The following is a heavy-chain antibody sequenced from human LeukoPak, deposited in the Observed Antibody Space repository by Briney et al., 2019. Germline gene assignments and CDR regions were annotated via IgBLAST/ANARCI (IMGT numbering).Heavy chain of an antibody. D-gene: IGHD2-2*01. CDR1: GGTFSSYA. J-gene: IGHJ5*02. CDR3: ARGVVPAAIGWFDP. Sequence: SVKVSCKASGGTFSSYAISWVRQAPGQGLEWMGGIIPIFGTADYAQKLQGRVTITADESTSTAYMELSSLRSEDTAVYYCARGVVPAAIGWFDPWGQGTLVTVSS. CDR2: IIPIFGTA. V-gene: IGHV1-69*01.